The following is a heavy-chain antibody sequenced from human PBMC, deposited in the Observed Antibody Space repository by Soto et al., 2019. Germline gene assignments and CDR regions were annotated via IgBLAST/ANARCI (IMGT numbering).Heavy chain of an antibody. CDR1: GGSFSSSSYY. J-gene: IGHJ4*02. CDR2: IYYSGST. Sequence: SETLSLTCAVYGGSFSSSSYYWGWIRQPPGKGLEWIGSIYYSGSTYYNPSLKSRVTISVDTSKNQFSLKLSSVSAADTAVYYCAITDTPVVTAWGDQPEIFDYWGQGTLVTVSS. CDR3: AITDTPVVTAWGDQPEIFDY. D-gene: IGHD2-21*02. V-gene: IGHV4-39*01.